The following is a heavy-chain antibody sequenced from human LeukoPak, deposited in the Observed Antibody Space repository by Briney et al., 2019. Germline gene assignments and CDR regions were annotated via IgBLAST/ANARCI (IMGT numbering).Heavy chain of an antibody. V-gene: IGHV3-23*01. CDR1: AFTFTNYA. D-gene: IGHD2-2*01. Sequence: PGGSLRLSCSASAFTFTNYAMNWVRQAPGKGLEWVSAISGSGGSTYYADSVKGRFTISRDNSKNTLYLQMNSLRAEDTAVYYCAKNRGSCYRFPCPLFDYWGQGTLVTVSS. CDR2: ISGSGGST. J-gene: IGHJ4*02. CDR3: AKNRGSCYRFPCPLFDY.